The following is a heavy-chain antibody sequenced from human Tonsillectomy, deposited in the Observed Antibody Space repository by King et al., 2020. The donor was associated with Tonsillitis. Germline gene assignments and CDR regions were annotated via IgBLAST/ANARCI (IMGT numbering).Heavy chain of an antibody. J-gene: IGHJ5*02. D-gene: IGHD3-10*01. Sequence: QLQQSGPGLVKPSQTLSLTCTVSGVSVSSGSYYWNWIRQPAGKGLEWIGRIYTTGSTSYNPSLKSRVTMSVDTSKNHFSLYLSSVTAADTAVYYCAREYYQYSFDPWGQETLVTVSS. CDR2: IYTTGST. CDR3: AREYYQYSFDP. CDR1: GVSVSSGSYY. V-gene: IGHV4-61*02.